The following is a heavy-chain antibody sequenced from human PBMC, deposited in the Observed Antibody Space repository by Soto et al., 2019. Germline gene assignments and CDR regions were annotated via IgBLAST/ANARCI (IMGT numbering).Heavy chain of an antibody. J-gene: IGHJ4*02. Sequence: QVQLVQSGAEVKKPGSSVKVSCKASGGTFSSYAISWVRQAPGQGLEWMGGIIPIFGTANYAQKFQRRVTNTADESTSTAYMELSSLRSEDTAVYYCRFYYDSSGYHDYWGQGTLVTVSS. CDR3: RFYYDSSGYHDY. CDR1: GGTFSSYA. D-gene: IGHD3-22*01. CDR2: IIPIFGTA. V-gene: IGHV1-69*01.